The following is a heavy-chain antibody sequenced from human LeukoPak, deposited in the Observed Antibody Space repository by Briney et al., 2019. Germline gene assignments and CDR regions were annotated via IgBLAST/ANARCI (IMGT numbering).Heavy chain of an antibody. D-gene: IGHD1-1*01. CDR1: GFTFSNNYA. J-gene: IGHJ5*02. V-gene: IGHV3-23*01. CDR3: ARVGNDFDP. Sequence: GGSLRLSCAASGFTFSNNYAMGWVRQAPGKGLEWVSSISASGAYTYYTDSVKGRFTISRDNSKNTLYLQMNSLRAGDTAVYYCARVGNDFDPWGQGTLVTVSS. CDR2: ISASGAYT.